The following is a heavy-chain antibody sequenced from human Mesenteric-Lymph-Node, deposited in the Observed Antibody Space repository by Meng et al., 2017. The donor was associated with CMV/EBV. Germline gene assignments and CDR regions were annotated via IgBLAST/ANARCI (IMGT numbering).Heavy chain of an antibody. Sequence: SCAASGFTLSSYWMHWVRQAPGKGLVWVSRINSDGSSTTYADSVKGRFTISRDNAKNTLYLQMNSLRAEDTAVYYCARSRYCSSTSCYRDNFDYWGQGTLVTVSS. J-gene: IGHJ4*02. V-gene: IGHV3-74*01. D-gene: IGHD2-2*01. CDR2: INSDGSST. CDR1: GFTLSSYW. CDR3: ARSRYCSSTSCYRDNFDY.